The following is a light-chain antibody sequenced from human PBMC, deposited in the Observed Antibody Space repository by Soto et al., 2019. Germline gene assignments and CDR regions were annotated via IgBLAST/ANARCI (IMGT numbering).Light chain of an antibody. Sequence: QSVSQGGRATLSCRASQSVSSYLAWYQQKPGQAPRLLIYGASTRATGIPAKFSGSGSGTEFTLTISSVQSEDFAVYHCQQYDNWPPLTFGGGTKVDIK. CDR1: QSVSSY. CDR3: QQYDNWPPLT. V-gene: IGKV3-15*01. J-gene: IGKJ4*01. CDR2: GAS.